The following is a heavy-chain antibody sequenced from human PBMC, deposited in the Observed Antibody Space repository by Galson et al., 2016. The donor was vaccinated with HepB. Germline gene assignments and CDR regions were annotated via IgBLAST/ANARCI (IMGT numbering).Heavy chain of an antibody. CDR1: GSTFSSYA. Sequence: SLRLSCAASGSTFSSYAMSWVRQAPGKGLEWVSAISGSDGSTYYADSVKGRFTISRDNSKNTLYLQMNSLRAEDTAVYYCAKGQQLAYFDYWGQGTLVTVSS. CDR3: AKGQQLAYFDY. V-gene: IGHV3-23*01. J-gene: IGHJ4*02. D-gene: IGHD6-13*01. CDR2: ISGSDGST.